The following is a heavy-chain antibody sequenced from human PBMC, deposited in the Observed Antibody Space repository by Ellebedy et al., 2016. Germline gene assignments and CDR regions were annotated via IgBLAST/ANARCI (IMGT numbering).Heavy chain of an antibody. D-gene: IGHD3-10*01. Sequence: GGSLRLSXAASGFTFSDYYMTWIRQAPGKGLEWVSYISSSSHAIYYADSVKGRFTISRDNAKNSLYLQINSLRAEDTAVYYCARKPYASGPLSGMDVWGQGTTVTVSS. CDR3: ARKPYASGPLSGMDV. CDR2: ISSSSHAI. V-gene: IGHV3-11*01. CDR1: GFTFSDYY. J-gene: IGHJ6*02.